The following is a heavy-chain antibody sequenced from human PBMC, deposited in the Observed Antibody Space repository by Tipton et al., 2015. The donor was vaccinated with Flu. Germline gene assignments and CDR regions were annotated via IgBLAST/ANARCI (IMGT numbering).Heavy chain of an antibody. J-gene: IGHJ6*02. CDR1: GYTFNTYG. CDR3: ARELVRGSVSRYTGMDV. CDR2: ISAYTGDT. Sequence: QLVQSGPEVKMPGASVKVSCRASGYTFNTYGVSWVRQAPGQGLEWMGWISAYTGDTHYAQKVQGRVTLTTDTSTNTVYMELKGLRSDDTALYYCARELVRGSVSRYTGMDVWGQGTKVTVSS. V-gene: IGHV1-18*01. D-gene: IGHD3-10*01.